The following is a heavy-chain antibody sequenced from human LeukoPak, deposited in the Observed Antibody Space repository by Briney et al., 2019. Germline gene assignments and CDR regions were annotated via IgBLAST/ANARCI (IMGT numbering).Heavy chain of an antibody. CDR2: INSGSTYT. CDR1: GFTFSSYM. Sequence: GGSQRLSCAASGFTFSSYMMNWVRQAPGKGLEWVTSINSGSTYTYYTESVKGRFTVSRDNAKNSLFLQMNSLRAEDTAVYYCARDLGDSSGYFPPYYFDYWGQGTLVTVSS. D-gene: IGHD3-22*01. V-gene: IGHV3-21*01. CDR3: ARDLGDSSGYFPPYYFDY. J-gene: IGHJ4*02.